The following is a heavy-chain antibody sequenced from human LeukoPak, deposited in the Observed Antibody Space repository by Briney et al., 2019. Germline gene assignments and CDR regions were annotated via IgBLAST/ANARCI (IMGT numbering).Heavy chain of an antibody. D-gene: IGHD3-22*01. CDR3: AKDRLIYDSSGYYSPFDY. J-gene: IGHJ4*02. CDR2: ISGSGGST. V-gene: IGHV3-23*01. Sequence: GGSLRLSCAASGFTFSSYAMSWVRQAPGKGLEWVSAISGSGGSTYYADSVKGRFTISRDNSKNTLYLQMNSLRAEDTAVYYCAKDRLIYDSSGYYSPFDYWGRGALVTVSS. CDR1: GFTFSSYA.